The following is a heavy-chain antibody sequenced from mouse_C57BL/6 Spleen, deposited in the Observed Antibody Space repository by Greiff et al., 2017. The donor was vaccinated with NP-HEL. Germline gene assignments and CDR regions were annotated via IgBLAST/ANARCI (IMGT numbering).Heavy chain of an antibody. Sequence: EVQLVESGGGLVQPGGSLKLSCAASGFTFSDYYMYWVRQTPEKRLEWVAYISNGGGSTYYPDTVKGRFTISRDNAKNTLYLQMSRLKSEDTAMYYCARLPYYSNYPSYWYFDVWGTGTTVTVSS. CDR2: ISNGGGST. J-gene: IGHJ1*03. CDR1: GFTFSDYY. D-gene: IGHD2-5*01. V-gene: IGHV5-12*01. CDR3: ARLPYYSNYPSYWYFDV.